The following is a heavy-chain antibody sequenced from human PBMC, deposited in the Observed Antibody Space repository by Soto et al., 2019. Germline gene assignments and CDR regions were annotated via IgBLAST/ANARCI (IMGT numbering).Heavy chain of an antibody. V-gene: IGHV3-23*01. Sequence: GVSLRLSCAASGFTFSSYAMSWVRQAPGKGLEWVSAISGSGGSTYYADSVKGRFTISRDNSKNTLYLQMNSLRAEDTAVYYCAKDLASPVLRFFSGRVDPWGQGTLVTVSS. CDR3: AKDLASPVLRFFSGRVDP. D-gene: IGHD3-3*01. J-gene: IGHJ5*02. CDR2: ISGSGGST. CDR1: GFTFSSYA.